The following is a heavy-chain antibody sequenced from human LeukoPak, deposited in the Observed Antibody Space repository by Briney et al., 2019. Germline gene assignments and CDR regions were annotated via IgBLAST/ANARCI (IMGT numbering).Heavy chain of an antibody. V-gene: IGHV4-59*01. J-gene: IGHJ3*02. CDR2: IYYSGST. Sequence: PSETLSLTCTVSGGSISSYYWSWIRRPPGKRLEWIGHIYYSGSTSYNPSLKSRFTISVDTSKNQFSLKLMSVTAADTAVYYCARGKLGISLDAFDIWGQGTMVTVSS. CDR1: GGSISSYY. D-gene: IGHD7-27*01. CDR3: ARGKLGISLDAFDI.